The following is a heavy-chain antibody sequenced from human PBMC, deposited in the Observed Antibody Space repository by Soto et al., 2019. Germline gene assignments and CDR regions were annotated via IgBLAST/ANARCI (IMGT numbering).Heavy chain of an antibody. D-gene: IGHD4-17*01. CDR3: ARSPPSTGPTGVGGLDV. Sequence: PSETLSLTCAVSGGSISSNNWWRWVRQPPGKGLEWIGEMSDSGSTNYNPSLKSRVIISLDKSKNQFSLKLTSVTAADTAVYYCARSPPSTGPTGVGGLDVWGQGTTVTVSS. V-gene: IGHV4-4*02. CDR1: GGSISSNNW. CDR2: MSDSGST. J-gene: IGHJ6*02.